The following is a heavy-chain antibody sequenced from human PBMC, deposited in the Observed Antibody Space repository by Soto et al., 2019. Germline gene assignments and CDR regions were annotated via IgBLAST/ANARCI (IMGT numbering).Heavy chain of an antibody. CDR1: GFTFSSYG. D-gene: IGHD2-2*01. CDR2: IWYDGSNK. J-gene: IGHJ4*02. V-gene: IGHV3-33*01. CDR3: ARDKELIVLVPAAYFAY. Sequence: PGGSLRLSCAASGFTFSSYGMHWVRQAPGKGLEWVAVIWYDGSNKYYADSVKGRFTISRDNSKNTLYLQMNSLRAEDTAVYYCARDKELIVLVPAAYFAYWGQGTLVTVSS.